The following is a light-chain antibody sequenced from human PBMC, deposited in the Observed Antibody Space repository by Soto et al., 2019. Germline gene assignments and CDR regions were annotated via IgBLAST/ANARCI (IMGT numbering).Light chain of an antibody. J-gene: IGLJ3*02. CDR3: QSYDSSLSGGV. Sequence: QSVLTQPPSVSGAPGQRVTISCTGSRSNIGAGYDVHWYQQLPGTAPKLLISGNSNRPSGVPDRFSGSKSGTSASLAITGLQAEDEADYYCQSYDSSLSGGVFGGGTQLTVL. CDR1: RSNIGAGYD. V-gene: IGLV1-40*01. CDR2: GNS.